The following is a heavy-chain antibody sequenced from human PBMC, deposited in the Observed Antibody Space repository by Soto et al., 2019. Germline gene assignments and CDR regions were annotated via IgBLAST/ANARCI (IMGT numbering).Heavy chain of an antibody. CDR1: GFTFGSYE. J-gene: IGHJ4*02. V-gene: IGHV3-48*03. CDR2: IDSSGSAT. CDR3: ARDSETSPYYGALDY. Sequence: TGGSLRLSCAVSGFTFGSYEMNWVRQAPGKGLEWVAYIDSSGSATYYADSVKGRFTISRDNAKNSVYLQMDSLRVEDTAIFYCARDSETSPYYGALDYWGQGTLVTVSS. D-gene: IGHD3-22*01.